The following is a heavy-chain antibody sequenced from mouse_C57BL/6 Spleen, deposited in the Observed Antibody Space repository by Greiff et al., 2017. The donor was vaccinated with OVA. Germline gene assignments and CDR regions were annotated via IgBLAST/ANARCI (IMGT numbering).Heavy chain of an antibody. J-gene: IGHJ4*01. V-gene: IGHV2-5*01. CDR2: IWRGGST. CDR3: AKGGLLRDYYAMDY. CDR1: GFSLTSYG. D-gene: IGHD1-1*01. Sequence: QVQLQQSGPGLVQPSQSLSITCTVSGFSLTSYGVHWVRQSPGKGLEWLGVIWRGGSTDYNAAFMSRLSITKDNSKSQVFFKMNSLQADDTAIYDCAKGGLLRDYYAMDYWGQGTSVTVSS.